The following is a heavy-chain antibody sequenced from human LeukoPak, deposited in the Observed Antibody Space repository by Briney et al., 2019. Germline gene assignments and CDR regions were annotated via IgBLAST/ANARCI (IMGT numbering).Heavy chain of an antibody. V-gene: IGHV3-23*01. CDR3: AKDYIRLLPIHYYFDY. J-gene: IGHJ4*02. D-gene: IGHD2-15*01. Sequence: PGGSLRLSCAASGFTFSSYAMSWVRQAPGKGLEWVSAISGSGGSTYYADSVKGRSTISRDNSKNTLYLQMNSLRAEDTAVYYCAKDYIRLLPIHYYFDYWGQGTLVTVSS. CDR2: ISGSGGST. CDR1: GFTFSSYA.